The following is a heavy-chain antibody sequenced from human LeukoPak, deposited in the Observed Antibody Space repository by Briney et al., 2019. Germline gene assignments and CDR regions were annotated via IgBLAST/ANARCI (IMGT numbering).Heavy chain of an antibody. Sequence: ASVKVSCKVSGYTLTEFSMHWVRQAPGKGLEWMGSFYPEDGETIYAQKFQGRVTMTRDTAISTAYMELRRLRFDDTAIYYCAKDWHILTGRNCFDPWGQGTLVTVSS. D-gene: IGHD3-9*01. V-gene: IGHV1-24*01. J-gene: IGHJ5*02. CDR3: AKDWHILTGRNCFDP. CDR2: FYPEDGET. CDR1: GYTLTEFS.